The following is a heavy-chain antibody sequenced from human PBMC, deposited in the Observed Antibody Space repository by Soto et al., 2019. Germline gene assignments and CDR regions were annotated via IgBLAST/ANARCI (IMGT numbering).Heavy chain of an antibody. CDR1: GYSFTSYW. D-gene: IGHD2-8*01. V-gene: IGHV5-10-1*01. J-gene: IGHJ3*02. Sequence: GESLKISCKGSGYSFTSYWISWVRQMPGKGLEWMGRIDPSDSYTNYSPSFQGHVTISADKSISTAYLQWSSLKASDTAMYYCAIPLCYNNAFDIWGQGTMVTVS. CDR3: AIPLCYNNAFDI. CDR2: IDPSDSYT.